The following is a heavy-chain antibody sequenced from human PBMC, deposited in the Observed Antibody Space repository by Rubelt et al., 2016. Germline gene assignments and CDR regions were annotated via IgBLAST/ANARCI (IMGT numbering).Heavy chain of an antibody. Sequence: QLQLQESGPGLVKPSETLSLTCTVSGGSISSNSYYWGWVRQPPGKRLEWIGSIYYSGSTYYNPSLKSPVTISLDTSKNQCSLKLNSVTAADTAVYYCARGRTGDWTFDYWGQGTLVTVSS. V-gene: IGHV4-39*01. J-gene: IGHJ4*02. D-gene: IGHD7-27*01. CDR2: IYYSGST. CDR1: GGSISSNSYY. CDR3: ARGRTGDWTFDY.